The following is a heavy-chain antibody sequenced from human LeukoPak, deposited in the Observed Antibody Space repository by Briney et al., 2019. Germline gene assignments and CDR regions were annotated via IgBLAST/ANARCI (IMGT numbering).Heavy chain of an antibody. Sequence: SVKVSCKASGGTFSSYAISWVRQAPGQGLEWMGGIIPIFGTANYAQKFQGRVTITTDESTSTAYMELSSLRSEDTAVYYCAMGPYGSGSSMDYWGQGTLVTVSS. CDR3: AMGPYGSGSSMDY. V-gene: IGHV1-69*05. CDR2: IIPIFGTA. D-gene: IGHD3-10*01. J-gene: IGHJ4*02. CDR1: GGTFSSYA.